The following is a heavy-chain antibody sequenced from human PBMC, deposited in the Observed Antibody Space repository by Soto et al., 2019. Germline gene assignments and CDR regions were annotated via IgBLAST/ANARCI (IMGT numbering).Heavy chain of an antibody. V-gene: IGHV3-48*01. D-gene: IGHD2-21*02. CDR3: ARALRGDHREYYFDY. CDR2: ISSSSTI. Sequence: GGSLRLSCAASGFTFSSYSMNWVRQAPGKGLEWVSYISSSSTIYYADSVKGRFTISRDNAKNSLYLQMNSLRAEDTAVYYCARALRGDHREYYFDYWGQGTLVTVSS. CDR1: GFTFSSYS. J-gene: IGHJ4*02.